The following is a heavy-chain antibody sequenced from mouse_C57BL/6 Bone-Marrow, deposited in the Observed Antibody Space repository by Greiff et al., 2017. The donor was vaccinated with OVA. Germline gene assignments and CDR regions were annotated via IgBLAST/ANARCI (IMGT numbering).Heavy chain of an antibody. V-gene: IGHV1-39*01. CDR3: SRAEEVWFAY. CDR2: INPNYGTT. Sequence: EVQLQQSGPELVKPGASVKISCKASGYSFTDYNMNWVKQSNGKSLEWIGVINPNYGTTRYNQKFKGKATLTVAPSSSTAYMQLNSLTSEDSAVYYCSRAEEVWFAYWGQGTLVTVSA. CDR1: GYSFTDYN. J-gene: IGHJ3*01.